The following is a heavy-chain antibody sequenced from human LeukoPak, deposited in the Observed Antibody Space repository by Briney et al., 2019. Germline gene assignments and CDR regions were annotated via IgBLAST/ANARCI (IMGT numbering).Heavy chain of an antibody. Sequence: MPSETLSLTCAVYGGSFSGYYWSWIRHPPGKGLEWIGEINHSGSTNYNPSLKSRVTVSVDTSKNQFSLKLSSVTAADTAVYYCARALKIVVVPAAIGCYFDYWGQGTLVTVSS. V-gene: IGHV4-34*01. D-gene: IGHD2-2*02. CDR3: ARALKIVVVPAAIGCYFDY. CDR2: INHSGST. CDR1: GGSFSGYY. J-gene: IGHJ4*02.